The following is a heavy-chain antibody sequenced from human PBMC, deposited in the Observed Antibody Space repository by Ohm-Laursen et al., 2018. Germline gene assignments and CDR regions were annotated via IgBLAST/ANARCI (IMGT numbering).Heavy chain of an antibody. CDR3: ARTPGVYCSSTSCYYGYGMDV. CDR1: GGSISSYY. V-gene: IGHV4-59*08. Sequence: SDTLSLTCTVSGGSISSYYWSWIRQPPGKGLEWIGYIYYSGSTNYNPSLKSRVTISVDTSKNQFSLKLISVTAADTAVYYCARTPGVYCSSTSCYYGYGMDVWGQGTAVTVSS. D-gene: IGHD2-2*01. J-gene: IGHJ6*02. CDR2: IYYSGST.